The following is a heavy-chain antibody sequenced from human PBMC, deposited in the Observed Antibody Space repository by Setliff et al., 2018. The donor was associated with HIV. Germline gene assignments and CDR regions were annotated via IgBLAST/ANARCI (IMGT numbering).Heavy chain of an antibody. D-gene: IGHD3-10*01. CDR1: GFTVSRYW. CDR2: INQDGSGK. CDR3: ARVWDYGSGSYGMDV. Sequence: GGSLRLSCAASGFTVSRYWMSWVRQAPGKGLEWVANINQDGSGKYYVDSVKGRFTISRDKGKNSLYLQMNSLRADDTAVYYCARVWDYGSGSYGMDVWGQGTTVTVSS. J-gene: IGHJ6*02. V-gene: IGHV3-7*01.